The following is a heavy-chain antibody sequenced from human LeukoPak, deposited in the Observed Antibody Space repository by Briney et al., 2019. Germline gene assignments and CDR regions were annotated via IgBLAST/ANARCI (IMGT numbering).Heavy chain of an antibody. CDR1: GGSISNYY. Sequence: SETLSLTCSVSGGSISNYYWSWLRQPAGKGLEWIGYIYYSGSTNYNPSLKSRVTISVDTSKNQFSLKLSSVTAADTAVYYCARHSTASGYLNYFDYWGQGTLVTVSS. CDR2: IYYSGST. CDR3: ARHSTASGYLNYFDY. D-gene: IGHD1-1*01. V-gene: IGHV4-59*08. J-gene: IGHJ4*02.